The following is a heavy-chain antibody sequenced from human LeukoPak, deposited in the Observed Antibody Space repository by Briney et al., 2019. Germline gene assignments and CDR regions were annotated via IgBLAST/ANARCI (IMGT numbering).Heavy chain of an antibody. D-gene: IGHD3-22*01. V-gene: IGHV3-20*04. CDR2: INWNGGST. CDR3: ARDTGLVPYYYDSSRSYDY. Sequence: AGSLRLTCAASGFTFDDYGMCWVRQAPGPGLEWVSGINWNGGSTGYADSVKGRFTISRDNAKNSLYLQMNSLRAEDTTLYYFARDTGLVPYYYDSSRSYDYWGQGTLVTVSS. CDR1: GFTFDDYG. J-gene: IGHJ4*02.